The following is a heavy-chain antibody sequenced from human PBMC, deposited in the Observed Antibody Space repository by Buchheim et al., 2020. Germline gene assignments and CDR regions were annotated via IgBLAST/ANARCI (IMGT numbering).Heavy chain of an antibody. V-gene: IGHV1-2*02. CDR3: ARELGTYYEFWSGYYVQSTNKYYYGMDV. CDR1: GYTFTGYY. Sequence: QVQLVQSGAEVKKPGASVKVSCKASGYTFTGYYMHWVRQAPGQGLEWMGWINPNSGGTNYAQKFQGRVTMTRDTSISTAYMELSRLRSDDTAVYYCARELGTYYEFWSGYYVQSTNKYYYGMDVWGQGTT. D-gene: IGHD3-3*01. J-gene: IGHJ6*02. CDR2: INPNSGGT.